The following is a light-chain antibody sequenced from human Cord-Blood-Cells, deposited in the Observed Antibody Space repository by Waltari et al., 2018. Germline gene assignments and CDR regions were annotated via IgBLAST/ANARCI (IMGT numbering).Light chain of an antibody. V-gene: IGLV2-14*01. CDR2: DVS. CDR1: SRDVGGYNY. J-gene: IGLJ1*01. Sequence: QSALTQPASVSGSPGQSITISCTGTSRDVGGYNYVSWYQQHPGKAPKLMIYDVSNRPSGVSNRFSGSKSGNTASLTISGLQAEDEADYYCSSYTSSSTLVFGTRTKVTVL. CDR3: SSYTSSSTLV.